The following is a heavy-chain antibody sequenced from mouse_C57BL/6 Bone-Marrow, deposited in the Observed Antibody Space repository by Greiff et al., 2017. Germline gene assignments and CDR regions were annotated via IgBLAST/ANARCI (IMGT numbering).Heavy chain of an antibody. Sequence: EVQLVESGPGLVKPSQSLSLTCSVTGYSITSGYYWNWIRQFPGNKLEWMGYISYDGSNNYNPSLKNRISITRDTSKNQFFLKLNSVTTEDTATYYCARGNYGSSSPAWFAYWGQGTLVTVSA. J-gene: IGHJ3*01. CDR3: ARGNYGSSSPAWFAY. V-gene: IGHV3-6*01. CDR2: ISYDGSN. D-gene: IGHD1-1*01. CDR1: GYSITSGYY.